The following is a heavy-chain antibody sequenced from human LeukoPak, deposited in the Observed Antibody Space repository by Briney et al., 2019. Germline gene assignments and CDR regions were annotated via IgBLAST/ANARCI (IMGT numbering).Heavy chain of an antibody. CDR3: ARDEIAVAGPFDY. D-gene: IGHD6-19*01. Sequence: GGSLRLSCAASGFTVSSNYMSWVRQAPGKGLEWVSVIYSGGSTYYADSVKGRFTISRDNSKNTLYLQMNSLRAEDTAVYYCARDEIAVAGPFDYRGQGTLVTVSS. CDR1: GFTVSSNY. V-gene: IGHV3-53*01. CDR2: IYSGGST. J-gene: IGHJ4*02.